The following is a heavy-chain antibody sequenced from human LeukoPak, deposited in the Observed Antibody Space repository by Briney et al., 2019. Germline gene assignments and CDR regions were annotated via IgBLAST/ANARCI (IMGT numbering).Heavy chain of an antibody. Sequence: SETLSLTCTVSGGSISSYYWSWIRQPAGKGLEWIGRIYSSGSTDYNPSLKSRVTMSVYTSKNQFSLKMSSVTAADTAVYYCVRGIAAASERALDIWGLGTMVAVSS. CDR1: GGSISSYY. CDR2: IYSSGST. D-gene: IGHD6-13*01. J-gene: IGHJ3*02. CDR3: VRGIAAASERALDI. V-gene: IGHV4-4*07.